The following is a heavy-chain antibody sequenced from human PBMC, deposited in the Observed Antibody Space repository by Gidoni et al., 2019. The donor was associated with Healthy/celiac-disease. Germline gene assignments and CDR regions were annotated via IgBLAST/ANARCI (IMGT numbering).Heavy chain of an antibody. V-gene: IGHV1-69*01. J-gene: IGHJ6*02. Sequence: QVQLVQSGAEVKKPGSSVKVSCKASGGTFSSYAISWVRQAPGQGLEWMGGIIPIFGTANYAQKVQGRVTITADESTSTAYMELSSLRSEDTAVYYCAKSPCSGCSNYYGMDVWGQGTTVTVSS. CDR3: AKSPCSGCSNYYGMDV. D-gene: IGHD6-19*01. CDR1: GGTFSSYA. CDR2: IIPIFGTA.